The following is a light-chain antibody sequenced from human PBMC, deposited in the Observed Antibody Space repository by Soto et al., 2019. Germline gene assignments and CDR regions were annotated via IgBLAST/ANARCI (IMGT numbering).Light chain of an antibody. CDR2: TAS. CDR1: QGIGTS. Sequence: DIQMTQSPPSLSASVGDSVTITCRASQGIGTSLAWYQQKPGKVPKLLIYTASTLQSGVPSRFSGSGSGTDFTLTISSLQPEDVATYFCQKYSSAPLTFGGGSKVEIK. V-gene: IGKV1-27*01. CDR3: QKYSSAPLT. J-gene: IGKJ4*01.